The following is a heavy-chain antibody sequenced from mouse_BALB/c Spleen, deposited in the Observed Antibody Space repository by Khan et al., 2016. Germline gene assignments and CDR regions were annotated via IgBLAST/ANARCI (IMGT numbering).Heavy chain of an antibody. D-gene: IGHD1-1*02. CDR2: IAYSGST. CDR1: GYSITSNYA. V-gene: IGHV3-2*02. CDR3: ARDGLYGFYAMDY. Sequence: EVQLQESGPGLVKPSQSLSLTCTVTGYSITSNYAWNWIRQFPGNKLEWLAYIAYSGSTAYNPSLKSRISITRDTSKNQFFLKLNSVTTEDTATYYCARDGLYGFYAMDYWGQGTSVTVSS. J-gene: IGHJ4*01.